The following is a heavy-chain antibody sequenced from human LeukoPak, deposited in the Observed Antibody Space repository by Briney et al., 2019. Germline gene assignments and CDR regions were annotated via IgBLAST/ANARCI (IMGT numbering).Heavy chain of an antibody. V-gene: IGHV4-34*01. Sequence: SETLSLTCAVYGGSFSGYYWNWIRQPPGEGLEWIGEINHSGSTNYNPSLKSRVTISVDTSKNQFSLKLSFVTAADTAVYYCARESGYCSGGSCYAFDIWGQGTMVTVSS. CDR3: ARESGYCSGGSCYAFDI. J-gene: IGHJ3*02. CDR2: INHSGST. D-gene: IGHD2-15*01. CDR1: GGSFSGYY.